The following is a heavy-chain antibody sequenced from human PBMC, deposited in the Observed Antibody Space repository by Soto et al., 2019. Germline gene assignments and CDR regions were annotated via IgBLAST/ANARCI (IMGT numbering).Heavy chain of an antibody. Sequence: SETLSLTCTVSGGFISSYYWSWIRQSPGKGLEWIGYIYYTGSTNYNPSLNSRVTISLDTSKNQFSLRLTSVTAADTAVYYCARDHLYSSGRQNNHFGMDVWGQGTTVTVSS. D-gene: IGHD6-19*01. CDR2: IYYTGST. V-gene: IGHV4-59*13. CDR1: GGFISSYY. CDR3: ARDHLYSSGRQNNHFGMDV. J-gene: IGHJ6*02.